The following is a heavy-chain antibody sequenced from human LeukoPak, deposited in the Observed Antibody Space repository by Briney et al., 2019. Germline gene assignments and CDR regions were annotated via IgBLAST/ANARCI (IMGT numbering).Heavy chain of an antibody. CDR1: GYTFTSYD. D-gene: IGHD1-26*01. J-gene: IGHJ5*02. Sequence: ASVKVSCKASGYTFTSYDINWVRQAPGQGLEWMGRINPNGGGINYAQKFQGRVTVTGDTSISTAYMELSRLRSDDTAVYYCAREIRRGAGDWFDPWGQGTLVTVSS. CDR2: INPNGGGI. V-gene: IGHV1-2*06. CDR3: AREIRRGAGDWFDP.